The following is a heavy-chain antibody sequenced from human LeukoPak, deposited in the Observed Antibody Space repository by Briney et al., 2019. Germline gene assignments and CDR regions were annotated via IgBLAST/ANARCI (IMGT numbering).Heavy chain of an antibody. CDR1: GGSIRDSYD. Sequence: SETLSLICIVSGGSIRDSYDWAWIRQPPGGGLGWIGTIDYSGRTYYNPSLDSRVTISVDTSKNQFSLKLSSVTAADTAVYYCARVARDSSSYYDWGTSPRYYFDYWGQGTLVTVSS. V-gene: IGHV4-39*07. D-gene: IGHD3-22*01. J-gene: IGHJ4*02. CDR3: ARVARDSSSYYDWGTSPRYYFDY. CDR2: IDYSGRT.